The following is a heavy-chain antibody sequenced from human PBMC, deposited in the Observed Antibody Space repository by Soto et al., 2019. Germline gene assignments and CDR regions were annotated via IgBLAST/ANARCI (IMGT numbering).Heavy chain of an antibody. D-gene: IGHD6-19*01. J-gene: IGHJ2*01. Sequence: AAAQVCCKDSGKKVSYYLQWVRLDPGQGLEWMGWINPTTGGTNYAQRFQGRVTMTTDTSISTAYIELISRRSDDTAVYYCTIDMAVSPHGNLFAPRGRGALV. CDR2: INPTTGGT. CDR3: TIDMAVSPHGNLFAP. V-gene: IGHV1-2*02. CDR1: GKKVSYY.